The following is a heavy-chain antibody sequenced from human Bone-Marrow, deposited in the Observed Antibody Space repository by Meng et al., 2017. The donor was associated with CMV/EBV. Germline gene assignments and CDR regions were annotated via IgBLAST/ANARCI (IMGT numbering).Heavy chain of an antibody. D-gene: IGHD3-3*01. CDR1: GGSISSYY. J-gene: IGHJ6*02. V-gene: IGHV4-59*01. Sequence: SETLSLTCTVSGGSISSYYWSWIRQPPGKGLEWIGYIYYSGSTNYNPSLKSRVTISVDTSKNQFSLKLSSVTAADTAVYYCARDTSGPYYYYGMEVWGQGTTVNVAS. CDR2: IYYSGST. CDR3: ARDTSGPYYYYGMEV.